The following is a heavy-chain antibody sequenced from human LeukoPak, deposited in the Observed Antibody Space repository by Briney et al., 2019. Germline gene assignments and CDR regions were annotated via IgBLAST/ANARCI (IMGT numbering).Heavy chain of an antibody. D-gene: IGHD2-15*01. V-gene: IGHV1-18*01. CDR1: GYTFTSYG. CDR3: ASIGYCSGGSCYPNNWFDP. J-gene: IGHJ5*02. CDR2: ISAYNGNT. Sequence: APVKVSCKASGYTFTSYGISWVRQAPGQGLEWMGWISAYNGNTNYAQKLQGRVTMTTDTSTSTAYMELRSLRSDDTAVYYCASIGYCSGGSCYPNNWFDPWGQGTLVTVSS.